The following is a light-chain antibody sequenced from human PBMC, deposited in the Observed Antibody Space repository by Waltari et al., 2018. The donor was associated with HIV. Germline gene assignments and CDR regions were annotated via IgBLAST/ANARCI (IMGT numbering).Light chain of an antibody. CDR2: EGS. J-gene: IGLJ2*01. Sequence: QSALTQSASVSGSPGQSITISCPGTSSDVGSYNLVSWYQQRPGKAPKLMIYEGSKRPSGVSNRFSGSKSGNTASLTISGLQAEDEADYYCCSYAGRSTLVFGGGTKLTVL. V-gene: IGLV2-23*01. CDR3: CSYAGRSTLV. CDR1: SSDVGSYNL.